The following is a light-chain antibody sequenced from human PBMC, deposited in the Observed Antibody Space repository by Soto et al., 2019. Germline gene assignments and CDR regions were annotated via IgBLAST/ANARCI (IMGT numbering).Light chain of an antibody. CDR3: QQYYHWPQLT. V-gene: IGKV3-20*01. Sequence: DNVLTQSPGTLSLSPGDRATLSCRASQSVTSNYLAWYQQKPGQAPRLLVYGASSRATGMSDRFSGSGSGTDFTLTITSLQSEDFAVYYCQQYYHWPQLTFGQGPRWIS. CDR2: GAS. CDR1: QSVTSNY. J-gene: IGKJ1*01.